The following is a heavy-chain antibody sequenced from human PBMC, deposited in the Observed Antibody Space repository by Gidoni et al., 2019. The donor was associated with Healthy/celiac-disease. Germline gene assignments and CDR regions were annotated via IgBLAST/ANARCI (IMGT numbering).Heavy chain of an antibody. D-gene: IGHD1-7*01. CDR1: GGSVSGYY. CDR3: ARGRITGTPQALNWFDP. V-gene: IGHV4-34*01. Sequence: QVQLQQWGAGLLKPSETLSRTCAVYGGSVSGYYWSGIRPPPGKGRAWIGEINHIGSTNYNPSLKSRVTLSVDTSKTQFSLKLSSVTAADTAVYYCARGRITGTPQALNWFDPWGQGTLVTVSS. CDR2: INHIGST. J-gene: IGHJ5*02.